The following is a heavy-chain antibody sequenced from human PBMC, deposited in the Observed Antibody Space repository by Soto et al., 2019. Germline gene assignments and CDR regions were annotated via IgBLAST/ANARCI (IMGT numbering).Heavy chain of an antibody. J-gene: IGHJ3*02. D-gene: IGHD2-15*01. CDR1: GFTVSSNY. Sequence: EVQLVESGGGLIQPGGSLRLSCAASGFTVSSNYMSWVRQAPGKGLEWVSVIYSGGSTYYADSVKGRFTISRDNSKNTLYLQINSLRAEDTAVYYCARYRDISDDAFDIWGQGTMVTVSS. V-gene: IGHV3-53*01. CDR3: ARYRDISDDAFDI. CDR2: IYSGGST.